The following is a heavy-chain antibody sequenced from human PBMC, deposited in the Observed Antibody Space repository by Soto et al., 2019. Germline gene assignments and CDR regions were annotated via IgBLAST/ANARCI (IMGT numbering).Heavy chain of an antibody. CDR1: GASVYEDY. J-gene: IGHJ4*02. V-gene: IGHV4-59*02. D-gene: IGHD6-19*01. Sequence: QVQLQESGPGLVKPSETLSLTCSVSGASVYEDYWTWIRQSPGKGLEWMGYISTNKRTAYNPSLKSRLSFSLDTSMNQISLRLTSMTAADTTIYFCARLPDIRGWPFDSWGQGTLLAVSS. CDR2: ISTNKRT. CDR3: ARLPDIRGWPFDS.